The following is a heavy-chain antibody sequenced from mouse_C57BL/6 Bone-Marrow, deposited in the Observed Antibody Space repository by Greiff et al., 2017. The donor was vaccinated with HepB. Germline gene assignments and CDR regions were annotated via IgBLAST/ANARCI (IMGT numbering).Heavy chain of an antibody. J-gene: IGHJ4*01. CDR3: TSITTVVGMDY. V-gene: IGHV14-4*01. D-gene: IGHD1-1*01. CDR2: IDPENGDT. CDR1: GFNIKDDY. Sequence: EVKLVESGAELVRPGASVKLSCTASGFNIKDDYMHWVKQRPEQGLEWFGWIDPENGDTEYASKFQGKATITADTSSNTAYLQLSSLTSEDTAVYYCTSITTVVGMDYWGQGTSVTVSS.